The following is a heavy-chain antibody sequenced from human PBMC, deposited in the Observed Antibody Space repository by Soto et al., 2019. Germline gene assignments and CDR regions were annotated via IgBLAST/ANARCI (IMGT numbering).Heavy chain of an antibody. Sequence: SETLSLTCAVYGGSFSGYYCSWIRQPPWKGLEWIGEINHSGITNYNPSLKSRVTISVDTSKNHFSLKLSSVTAADAAVYYCGASPRSRYFCSLLPLTPSHAFDVSGQGTMVTFSS. CDR1: GGSFSGYY. D-gene: IGHD3-9*01. CDR2: INHSGIT. J-gene: IGHJ3*01. CDR3: GASPRSRYFCSLLPLTPSHAFDV. V-gene: IGHV4-34*01.